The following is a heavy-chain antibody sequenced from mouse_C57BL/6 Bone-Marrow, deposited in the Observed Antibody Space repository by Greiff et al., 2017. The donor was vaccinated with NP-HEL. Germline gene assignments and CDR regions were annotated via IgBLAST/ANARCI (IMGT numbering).Heavy chain of an antibody. D-gene: IGHD4-1*01. CDR3: ARVGPRWYFDV. J-gene: IGHJ1*03. CDR2: INPNNGGT. V-gene: IGHV1-26*01. CDR1: GYTFTDYY. Sequence: EVQLQQSGPELVKPGASVKISCKASGYTFTDYYMNWVKQSHGKSLEWIGDINPNNGGTSYTQKFKGKATLTVDKSSSPAYMELSSLTSEDSVVYCGARVGPRWYFDVWGKGTTVTVSS.